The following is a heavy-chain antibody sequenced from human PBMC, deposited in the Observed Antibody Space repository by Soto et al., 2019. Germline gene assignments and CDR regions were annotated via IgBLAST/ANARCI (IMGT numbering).Heavy chain of an antibody. D-gene: IGHD2-2*02. CDR2: IIPIFGTA. Sequence: SVKVSCKASGGTFSSYAISWVRQAPGQGLEWMGGIIPIFGTANYAQKFQGRVTITADKSTSTAYMELSSLRSEDTAVYYCARRSRAYCSSTSCYTGGTYYYYGMDVWGQGTTVTVSS. CDR1: GGTFSSYA. V-gene: IGHV1-69*06. CDR3: ARRSRAYCSSTSCYTGGTYYYYGMDV. J-gene: IGHJ6*02.